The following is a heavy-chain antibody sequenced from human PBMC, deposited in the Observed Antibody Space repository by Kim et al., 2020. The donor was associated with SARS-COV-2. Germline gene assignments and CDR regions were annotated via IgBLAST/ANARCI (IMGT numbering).Heavy chain of an antibody. Sequence: SSVKVSCKTSRDTFTRYAIGWVRQVPGQGLEWLGRIIPILGTTNYARKFQDRPTISADRSTSTAYMDLSGLRHDDTALYYCARTRRTYGAWHYFSGLGMSSFDYWGQGTLVSVSS. CDR2: IIPILGTT. D-gene: IGHD3-10*01. CDR1: RDTFTRYA. J-gene: IGHJ4*02. CDR3: ARTRRTYGAWHYFSGLGMSSFDY. V-gene: IGHV1-69*04.